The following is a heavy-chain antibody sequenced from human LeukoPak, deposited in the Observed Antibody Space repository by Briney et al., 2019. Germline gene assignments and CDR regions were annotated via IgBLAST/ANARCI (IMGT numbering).Heavy chain of an antibody. D-gene: IGHD2-2*01. CDR1: GFTFSSYA. CDR2: IGASGTDT. CDR3: ARDRPAAFYYMDV. J-gene: IGHJ6*03. V-gene: IGHV3-23*01. Sequence: GGSLRLSCAASGFTFSSYAMSWVRQAPGKGLEWVSAIGASGTDTYYADSVKGRLTISRDNSETTLYLQMSSLRAEDTAVYYCARDRPAAFYYMDVWGKGTTVTVSS.